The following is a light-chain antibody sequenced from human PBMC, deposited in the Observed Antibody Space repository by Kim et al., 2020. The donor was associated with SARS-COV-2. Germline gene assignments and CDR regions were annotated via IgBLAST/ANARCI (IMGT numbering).Light chain of an antibody. CDR3: QQYNNWPPYT. V-gene: IGKV3-15*01. CDR2: GAS. Sequence: YPGERATLYCRARQSVSGNLAWYQQTPGQAPRLLIYGASTRATGIPARFSGSGSGTEFTLTISSLQSEDFVVYYCQQYNNWPPYTFGQGTKLEI. J-gene: IGKJ2*01. CDR1: QSVSGN.